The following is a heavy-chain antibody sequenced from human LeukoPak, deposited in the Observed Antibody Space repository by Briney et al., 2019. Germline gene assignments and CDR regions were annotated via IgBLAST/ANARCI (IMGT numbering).Heavy chain of an antibody. V-gene: IGHV3-23*01. CDR3: AKGNGYNYGPYYFDY. Sequence: GGSLRLSCAASGFTFSSTAMSWVRQAPGKGLEWVSAISGSGGSTYYADSVKGRFTISRDNSKNTLYLQMNSLRAEDTAVYYCAKGNGYNYGPYYFDYWGQGTLVTVSS. CDR2: ISGSGGST. D-gene: IGHD5-24*01. CDR1: GFTFSSTA. J-gene: IGHJ4*02.